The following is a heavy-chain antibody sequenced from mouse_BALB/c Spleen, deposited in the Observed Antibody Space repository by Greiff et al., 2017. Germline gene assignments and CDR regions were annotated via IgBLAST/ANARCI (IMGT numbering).Heavy chain of an antibody. CDR2: IYPGDGDT. V-gene: IGHV1-82*01. Sequence: VQLKQSGPELVKPGASVKISCKASGYAFSSSWMNWVKQRPGQGLEWIGRIYPGDGDTNYNGKFKGKATLTADKSSSTAYMQLSSLTSVDSAVYVCARDDGNYFAYWGQGTLVTVSA. D-gene: IGHD2-3*01. CDR1: GYAFSSSW. J-gene: IGHJ3*01. CDR3: ARDDGNYFAY.